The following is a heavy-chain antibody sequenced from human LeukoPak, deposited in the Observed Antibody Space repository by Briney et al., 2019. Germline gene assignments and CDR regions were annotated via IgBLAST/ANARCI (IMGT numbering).Heavy chain of an antibody. J-gene: IGHJ3*02. CDR1: GYTFTSYG. Sequence: GASVKVPCKASGYTFTSYGISWVRQAPGQGLEWMGWISAYNGNTNYAQKLQGRVTMTTDTSTSTAYMELRSLRSDDTAVYYCARSGSSGYYYPNRAFDIWGQGTMVTVSS. V-gene: IGHV1-18*01. CDR3: ARSGSSGYYYPNRAFDI. CDR2: ISAYNGNT. D-gene: IGHD3-22*01.